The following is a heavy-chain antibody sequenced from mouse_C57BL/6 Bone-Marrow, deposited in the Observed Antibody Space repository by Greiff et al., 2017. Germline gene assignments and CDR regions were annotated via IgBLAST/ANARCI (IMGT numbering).Heavy chain of an antibody. V-gene: IGHV1-64*01. J-gene: IGHJ4*01. CDR3: GRNWERGMDY. CDR2: IHPNSGST. CDR1: GYTFTSYW. Sequence: QVQLQQPGAELVKPGASVKLSCKASGYTFTSYWMHWVKQRPGQGLEWIGMIHPNSGSTNYNEKFKSKATLTVDKSSSTAYMQLSSLTSEDSAVYYCGRNWERGMDYWGQGTSVTVSS. D-gene: IGHD4-1*01.